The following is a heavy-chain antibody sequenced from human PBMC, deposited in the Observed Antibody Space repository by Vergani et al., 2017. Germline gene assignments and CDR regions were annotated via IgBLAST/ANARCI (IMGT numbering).Heavy chain of an antibody. Sequence: QVQLVQSGAEVKKPGASVKVSCKASGYTFTSYGISWVRQAPGQGLEWMGWISAYNGNTNYAQKLQGIVTMTTDTSTRTADMVLRSLRSDDTAVYYCARDLDYYDISGYNYEDYWGQGTLVTVSS. CDR1: GYTFTSYG. J-gene: IGHJ4*02. CDR3: ARDLDYYDISGYNYEDY. CDR2: ISAYNGNT. V-gene: IGHV1-18*01. D-gene: IGHD3-22*01.